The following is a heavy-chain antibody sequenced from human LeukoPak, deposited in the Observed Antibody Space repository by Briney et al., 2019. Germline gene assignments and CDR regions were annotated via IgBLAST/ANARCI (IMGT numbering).Heavy chain of an antibody. CDR3: ARDRSRAYRLFDY. CDR1: GYSISSGYY. Sequence: SGTLSLTCTVSGYSISSGYYWGWIRQPPGKGLEWIGSIYHSGSTYYNPSLKSRVTISVDTSKNQFSLKLSSVTAADTAVYYCARDRSRAYRLFDYWGQGTLVTVSS. D-gene: IGHD1-26*01. V-gene: IGHV4-38-2*02. CDR2: IYHSGST. J-gene: IGHJ4*02.